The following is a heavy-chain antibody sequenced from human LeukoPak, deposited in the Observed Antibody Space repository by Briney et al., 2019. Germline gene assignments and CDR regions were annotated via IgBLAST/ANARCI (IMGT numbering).Heavy chain of an antibody. V-gene: IGHV1-18*01. CDR3: ARDDSYYYDSSGPDY. D-gene: IGHD3-22*01. Sequence: ASVKVSCKASGYTFTSYGISWVRQAPGQGLEWMGWISAYNGNTNYAQKLQGRVTMTTDTSTSTAYMELRSLRSDDTAVYYCARDDSYYYDSSGPDYWGQGTLVTVSS. CDR1: GYTFTSYG. CDR2: ISAYNGNT. J-gene: IGHJ4*02.